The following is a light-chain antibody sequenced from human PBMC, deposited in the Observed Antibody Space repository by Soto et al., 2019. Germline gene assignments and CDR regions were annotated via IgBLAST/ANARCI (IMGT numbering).Light chain of an antibody. Sequence: EIVLTQSPATLSLSPGERATLSCRASQSVSSYLAWYQQKPGQAPRLLIYDASNRATGIPARFSGSGSGTDFTLTISSLEPEDFAVYSCQQYNNWPLVTFGGGTKVEIK. J-gene: IGKJ4*01. CDR2: DAS. V-gene: IGKV3-11*01. CDR3: QQYNNWPLVT. CDR1: QSVSSY.